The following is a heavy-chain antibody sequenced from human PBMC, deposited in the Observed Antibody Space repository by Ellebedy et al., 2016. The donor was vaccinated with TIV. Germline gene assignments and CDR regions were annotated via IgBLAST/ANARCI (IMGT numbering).Heavy chain of an antibody. CDR1: GDFVYNFY. J-gene: IGHJ5*01. CDR3: VRHVRWVGDLSWFDS. Sequence: MPSETLSLTCTVSGDFVYNFYWSWIRQSPERGLEWIAYVYYSGSTGHNPSLEGRVTTSVDMANNQISLTLTSATAEDTAVYYCVRHVRWVGDLSWFDSWGQGTLVTVSS. V-gene: IGHV4-59*08. CDR2: VYYSGST. D-gene: IGHD6-13*01.